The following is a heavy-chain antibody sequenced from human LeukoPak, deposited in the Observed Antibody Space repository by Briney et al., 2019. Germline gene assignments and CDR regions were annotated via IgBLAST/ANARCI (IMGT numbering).Heavy chain of an antibody. CDR3: TRDYIAYDPLDY. CDR1: GFTFSSYG. V-gene: IGHV3-30*03. J-gene: IGHJ4*02. CDR2: ISYDGSNK. D-gene: IGHD3-3*01. Sequence: SGGSLRLSCAASGFTFSSYGMHWVRQAPGKGLEWVAVISYDGSNKYYADSVKGRFTISRDNSENTLYLQMNSLRAEDTAVYWCTRDYIAYDPLDYWGQGTLVTVSS.